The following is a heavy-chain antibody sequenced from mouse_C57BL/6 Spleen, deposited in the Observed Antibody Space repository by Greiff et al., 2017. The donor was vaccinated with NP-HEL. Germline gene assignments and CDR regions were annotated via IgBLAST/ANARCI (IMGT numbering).Heavy chain of an antibody. CDR1: GFNIKNTY. CDR2: IYPGDGDT. J-gene: IGHJ4*01. Sequence: VKLVESVAELVRPGASVKLSCTASGFNIKNTYMHWVKQRPGKGLEWIGRIYPGDGDTNYNGKFKGKATLTADKSSSTAYMQLSSLTSEDSAVYFCAGEAMDYWGQGTSVTVSS. V-gene: IGHV1-82*01. CDR3: AGEAMDY.